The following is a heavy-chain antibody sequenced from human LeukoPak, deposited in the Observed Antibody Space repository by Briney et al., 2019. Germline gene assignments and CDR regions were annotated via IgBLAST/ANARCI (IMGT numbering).Heavy chain of an antibody. CDR1: GVTVSSNTAA. CDR3: ARDGGPAFDY. CDR2: TFYKSKCYN. V-gene: IGHV6-1*01. J-gene: IGHJ4*02. Sequence: SETLSLTCVIAGVTVSSNTAAWNWIRQSPLRGLEGRGRTFYKSKCYNDYAGSVKSRITISPDTSKNHFSLHLDSVTPEDTAMYYCARDGGPAFDYWGQGSLVTVSS. D-gene: IGHD3-16*01.